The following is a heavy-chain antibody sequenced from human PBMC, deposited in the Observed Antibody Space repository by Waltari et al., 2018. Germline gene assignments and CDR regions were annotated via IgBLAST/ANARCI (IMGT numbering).Heavy chain of an antibody. Sequence: EVQLLESGGGLVQPGGSLRLSCAASGFTFRNYGMSWVRQAPGKGLEWVSGISGSGDSTYFPDSVKGRFTISRDNSKNTVYLQMNSLRAEDTAVYYCAKGPPEGSGYFTWLHYWGQGTRVTVSS. D-gene: IGHD3-3*01. CDR2: ISGSGDST. V-gene: IGHV3-23*01. CDR1: GFTFRNYG. J-gene: IGHJ4*02. CDR3: AKGPPEGSGYFTWLHY.